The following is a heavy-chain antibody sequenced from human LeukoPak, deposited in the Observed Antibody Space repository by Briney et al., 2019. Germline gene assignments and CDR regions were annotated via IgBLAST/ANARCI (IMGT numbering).Heavy chain of an antibody. CDR1: GFIFRSYE. J-gene: IGHJ3*02. CDR3: ARDSASGPEYDYVWGSYRFGI. Sequence: PGGSLRLSCAASGFIFRSYEMNWVRQAPGKGLEWVSYISSSGSAIYYADSVKGRFTISRDNAKNSLYLQMNSLRAEDTAVYYCARDSASGPEYDYVWGSYRFGIWGQGTMVTVSS. V-gene: IGHV3-48*03. CDR2: ISSSGSAI. D-gene: IGHD3-16*02.